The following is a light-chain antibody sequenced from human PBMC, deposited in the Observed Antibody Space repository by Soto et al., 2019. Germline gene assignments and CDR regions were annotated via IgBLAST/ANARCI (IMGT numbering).Light chain of an antibody. J-gene: IGKJ1*01. CDR1: QSISSY. CDR2: AAS. CDR3: IQDFISPLT. Sequence: DIQMTQSPSSLSASVGDRVTITCRASQSISSYLNWYQQKPGKAPKLLIYAASSLQSGVPSRFSGRGSGTNFTLTISSLQPEDVATYYCIQDFISPLTVGQGTKVDI. V-gene: IGKV1-39*01.